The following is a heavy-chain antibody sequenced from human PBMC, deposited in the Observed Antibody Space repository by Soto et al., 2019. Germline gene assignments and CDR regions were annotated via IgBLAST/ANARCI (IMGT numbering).Heavy chain of an antibody. J-gene: IGHJ4*02. CDR3: ARDRTTVTLFDS. Sequence: EVQLVESGGGLVQPGGSLRLSCVASGFTFSNHWMHWFRQAPGKGLVWVSRIKTDGTITGYADSVKGRFTISRDNAENTLYLQMNRLRAEDTAVYYCARDRTTVTLFDSWGQGTLVTVSS. D-gene: IGHD4-17*01. V-gene: IGHV3-74*01. CDR1: GFTFSNHW. CDR2: IKTDGTIT.